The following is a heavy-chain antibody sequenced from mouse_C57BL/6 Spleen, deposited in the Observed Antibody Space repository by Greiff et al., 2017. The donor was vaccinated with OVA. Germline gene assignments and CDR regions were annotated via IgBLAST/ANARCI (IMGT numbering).Heavy chain of an antibody. CDR1: GYTFTDYY. CDR2: INPNNGGT. J-gene: IGHJ2*01. Sequence: EVQLQQSGPELVKPGASVKISCKASGYTFTDYYMNWVKQSHGKSLEWIGDINPNNGGTSYNQKFKGKATLTVDKSSSTAYMELRSLTSEDSAVYYCARSSNSFDYWGQGTTLTVSS. D-gene: IGHD1-1*01. CDR3: ARSSNSFDY. V-gene: IGHV1-26*01.